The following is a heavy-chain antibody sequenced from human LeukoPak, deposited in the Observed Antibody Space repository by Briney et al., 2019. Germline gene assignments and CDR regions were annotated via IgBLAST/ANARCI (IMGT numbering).Heavy chain of an antibody. CDR1: GGSISSYY. V-gene: IGHV4-59*01. D-gene: IGHD5-12*01. J-gene: IGHJ4*02. Sequence: PSETLSLTCTVSGGSISSYYWSWIRRPPGKGLEWIGYIYYSGSTNYNPSLKSRVTISVDTSKNQFSLRLSSVTAADTAVYYCARDPGYGVDYWGQGTLVTVSS. CDR2: IYYSGST. CDR3: ARDPGYGVDY.